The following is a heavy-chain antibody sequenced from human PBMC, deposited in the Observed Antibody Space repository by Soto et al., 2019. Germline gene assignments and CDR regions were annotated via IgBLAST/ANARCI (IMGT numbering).Heavy chain of an antibody. CDR3: AKDLRLLWFGESVYYYYGMDV. V-gene: IGHV3-30*18. D-gene: IGHD3-10*01. J-gene: IGHJ6*02. CDR1: GFTFSSYG. CDR2: ISYDGSNK. Sequence: GSLRLSCAASGFTFSSYGMHWVRQAPGKGLEWVAVISYDGSNKYYADSVKGRFTISRDNSKNTLYLQMNSLRAEDTAVYYCAKDLRLLWFGESVYYYYGMDVWGQGTTVTVSS.